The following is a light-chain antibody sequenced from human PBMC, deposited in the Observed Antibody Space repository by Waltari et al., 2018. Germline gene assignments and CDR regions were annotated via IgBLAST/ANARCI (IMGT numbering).Light chain of an antibody. CDR3: QQYSSFST. CDR1: QSVGTW. V-gene: IGKV1-5*03. J-gene: IGKJ2*01. Sequence: DSQMTQSPSTLSASVGDRVTTTCRASQSVGTWLAWNQQKPGKAPNLLVYIASSLESGVPSSFSGSGSGTEFTISITSLQPDDFASYPCQQYSSFSTFGQGTKLDI. CDR2: IAS.